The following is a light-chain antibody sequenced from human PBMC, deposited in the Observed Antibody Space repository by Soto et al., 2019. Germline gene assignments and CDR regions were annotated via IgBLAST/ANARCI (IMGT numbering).Light chain of an antibody. V-gene: IGKV1-39*01. CDR1: QTISNY. CDR3: QQPYSTPIT. J-gene: IGKJ5*01. Sequence: DLQMTQSPSSLSASVGDRVTITCRTSQTISNYLNWYQQRPGKAPNLLIYTSSSLQSGVPPRFSGSGSGTDFTLTISSLQPEDFATYYCQQPYSTPITFGQGTRLEMK. CDR2: TSS.